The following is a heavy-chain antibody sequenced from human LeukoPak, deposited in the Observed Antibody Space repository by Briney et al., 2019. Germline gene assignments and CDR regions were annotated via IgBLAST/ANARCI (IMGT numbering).Heavy chain of an antibody. J-gene: IGHJ4*02. V-gene: IGHV4-34*01. CDR1: GGSFSGYY. CDR3: ARGMAPRMTGHLPSFDY. Sequence: SETLSLTCAVYGGSFSGYYWSWIRQPPGKGLEWIGEINHSGSTNYNPSLKSRVTISVDTSKNQFSLKLSSVTAADTAVYYCARGMAPRMTGHLPSFDYWGQGTLVTVSS. D-gene: IGHD3-9*01. CDR2: INHSGST.